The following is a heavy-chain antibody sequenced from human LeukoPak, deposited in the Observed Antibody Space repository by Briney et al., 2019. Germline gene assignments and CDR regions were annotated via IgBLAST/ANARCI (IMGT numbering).Heavy chain of an antibody. D-gene: IGHD5-12*01. V-gene: IGHV1-69*05. Sequence: SVKVSCKASGGTFSSYAISWVRQAPGQGLEWMGGIIPIFGTANYAQKFQGRVTITTDESTSTAYVELSSLRSEDTAVYYCAREGGYDSKTFDYWGQGTLVTVSS. CDR3: AREGGYDSKTFDY. J-gene: IGHJ4*02. CDR2: IIPIFGTA. CDR1: GGTFSSYA.